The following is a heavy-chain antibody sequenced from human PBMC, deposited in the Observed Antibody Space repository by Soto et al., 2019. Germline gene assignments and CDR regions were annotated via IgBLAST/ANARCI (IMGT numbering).Heavy chain of an antibody. CDR2: IYYSGST. D-gene: IGHD3-22*01. V-gene: IGHV4-61*01. CDR1: GGSVSSGSYY. CDR3: ARYYYYDSSGYHYNCDQ. Sequence: QVQLQESCPGLVKPSETLSLTCTVSGGSVSSGSYYWSWIRQPPGKGLEWIGYIYYSGSTNYNPSLKSRVIISVCTSKNQLSLKRSSVKGANTSGYHCARYYYYDSSGYHYNCDQWGQGALVTVSS. J-gene: IGHJ4*02.